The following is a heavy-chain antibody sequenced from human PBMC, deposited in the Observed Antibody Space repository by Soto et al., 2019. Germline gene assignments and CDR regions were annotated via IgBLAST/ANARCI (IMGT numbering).Heavy chain of an antibody. V-gene: IGHV3-23*01. CDR1: GFIFRSYA. CDR3: AKAGVGGFRGWDTFNWFDS. D-gene: IGHD5-18*01. CDR2: ISGSGDST. J-gene: IGHJ5*01. Sequence: EVQLLVSGGGLVQPGGSLRLSCAASGFIFRSYAMNWVRQAPGKGLERVSGISGSGDSTYYADAVKGRFTISRDNSKNTLFLQMNSLRDDDGAVYYCAKAGVGGFRGWDTFNWFDSWGQGILVTVSS.